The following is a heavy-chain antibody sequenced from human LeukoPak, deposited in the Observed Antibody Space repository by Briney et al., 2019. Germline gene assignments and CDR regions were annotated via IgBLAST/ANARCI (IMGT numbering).Heavy chain of an antibody. CDR1: GGPFSGHY. CDR2: INHSGST. D-gene: IGHD3-10*01. J-gene: IGHJ5*02. CDR3: ARGAPGYYGSGSYPFDP. Sequence: PSETLSLTCAVYGGPFSGHYWSWIRQPPGKGLEWIGEINHSGSTNYNPSLKSRVTISVDTSKNQFSLKLSSVTAADTAVYYCARGAPGYYGSGSYPFDPWGQGTLVTVSS. V-gene: IGHV4-34*01.